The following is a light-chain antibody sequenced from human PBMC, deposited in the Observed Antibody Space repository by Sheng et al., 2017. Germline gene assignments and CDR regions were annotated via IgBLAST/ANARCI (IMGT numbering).Light chain of an antibody. V-gene: IGLV1-40*01. Sequence: QSVLTQPPSVSGAPGQRGSPSPALGIGPTSGPVYDVHWYQQLPGTAPKLLIFANTHRPSGVPDRFSAXKSATSASLAITGLQAEDEADYYCQSEDLNLSGVVFGGGTKLTVL. CDR2: ANT. CDR3: QSEDLNLSGVV. CDR1: GPTSGPVYD. J-gene: IGLJ2*01.